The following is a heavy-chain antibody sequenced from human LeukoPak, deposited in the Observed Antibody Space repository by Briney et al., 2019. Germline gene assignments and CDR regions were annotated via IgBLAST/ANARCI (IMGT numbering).Heavy chain of an antibody. CDR2: ISGSGGST. V-gene: IGHV3-23*01. Sequence: SGGSLRLSCAASGFTFSSYAMSWVRQAPGKGLEWVSAISGSGGSTYYADSVKGRFTISRDNSKNTLYLQMNSLRAEDTAVYYCAKGPYSSGWYVETHYYFDYWGQGTLVTVSS. CDR1: GFTFSSYA. CDR3: AKGPYSSGWYVETHYYFDY. J-gene: IGHJ4*02. D-gene: IGHD6-19*01.